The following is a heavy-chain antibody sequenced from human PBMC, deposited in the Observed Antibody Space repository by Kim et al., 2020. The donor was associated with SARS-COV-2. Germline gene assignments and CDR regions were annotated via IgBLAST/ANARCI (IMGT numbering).Heavy chain of an antibody. J-gene: IGHJ4*02. CDR3: ARSRPGTWLFGY. V-gene: IGHV3-30-3*01. Sequence: GGSLRLSCAASGFTFSNYAMHWVRQAPGKGLEWVALISYDGSNKYYADSVKGRFTISRDNSKNTLFLQMNSLRAEDTAIFYCARSRPGTWLFGYWGQGTLVTVSS. CDR1: GFTFSNYA. CDR2: ISYDGSNK. D-gene: IGHD3-22*01.